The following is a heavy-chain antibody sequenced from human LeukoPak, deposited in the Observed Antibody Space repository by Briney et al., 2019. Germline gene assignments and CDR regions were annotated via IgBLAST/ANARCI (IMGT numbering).Heavy chain of an antibody. J-gene: IGHJ5*02. CDR1: GYTFTRYY. V-gene: IGHV1-46*01. CDR2: INPSGGST. Sequence: ASVNVSCKASGYTFTRYYLHWVRQAPGQGLEWMGIINPSGGSTRYAQKFQGRVTMTRDTSTSTAYMELRGLRSEDTAVYYCVRDGEGVAISVNYWFDPWGQGTLVTVSS. CDR3: VRDGEGVAISVNYWFDP. D-gene: IGHD3-10*01.